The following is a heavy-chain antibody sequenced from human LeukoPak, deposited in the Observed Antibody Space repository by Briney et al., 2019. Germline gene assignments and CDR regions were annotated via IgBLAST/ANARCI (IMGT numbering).Heavy chain of an antibody. V-gene: IGHV3-33*01. CDR2: MWYDGSNK. D-gene: IGHD3-10*01. CDR1: GFTFSSYG. CDR3: ARGYYGSGSYYNWVSWFDP. Sequence: QAGRSLRLSCAASGFTFSSYGMHGVRQAPGKGLEGVAVMWYDGSNKYYADSVKGRFTISRDNSKNTLYLQMNSLRAEDTAVYYCARGYYGSGSYYNWVSWFDPWGQGTLVTVSS. J-gene: IGHJ5*02.